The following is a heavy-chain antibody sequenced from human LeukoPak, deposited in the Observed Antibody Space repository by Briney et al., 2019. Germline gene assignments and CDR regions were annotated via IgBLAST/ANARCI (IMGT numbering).Heavy chain of an antibody. D-gene: IGHD5-18*01. J-gene: IGHJ6*02. CDR1: GYNFISYY. Sequence: GASVKVSCKASGYNFISYYMHWVRQAPGQRLEWIGIINPSGGSTSYAQKFQDRVTMTRDTSQSTVYMELSSLKSEDAAVFYCARGNVVLLVGVRYRSYVMDVRGQGTTVPVSS. V-gene: IGHV1-46*01. CDR2: INPSGGST. CDR3: ARGNVVLLVGVRYRSYVMDV.